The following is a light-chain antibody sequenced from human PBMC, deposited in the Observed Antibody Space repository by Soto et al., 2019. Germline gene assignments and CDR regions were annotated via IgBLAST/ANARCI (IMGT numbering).Light chain of an antibody. V-gene: IGKV3-11*01. J-gene: IGKJ1*01. CDR2: DAS. CDR1: QSVSGK. CDR3: QQRSNWPSGT. Sequence: EIVFTQSPATLSLSSGERATLSCRASQSVSGKLAWYQQKPGQAPRLLIYDASNRATGIPARFSGSGSGTDFTLTISSLEPEDFAVYYCQQRSNWPSGTLGQGTKVDIK.